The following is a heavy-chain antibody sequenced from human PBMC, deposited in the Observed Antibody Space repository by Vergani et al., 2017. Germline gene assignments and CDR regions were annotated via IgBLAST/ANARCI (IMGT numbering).Heavy chain of an antibody. D-gene: IGHD2-2*02. J-gene: IGHJ4*02. Sequence: QVQLQESGPGLVKPPGTLSLTCAVSGDSISSNNCWTWVRQPPGKGLEWIGSIYHSGSTHYNPSLKSRVTISVDTSKNDFSLKVTSVTAADTAVYYCATIGYRRWGYYFDYWGQGILVTVSS. V-gene: IGHV4-4*03. CDR1: GDSISSNNC. CDR3: ATIGYRRWGYYFDY. CDR2: IYHSGST.